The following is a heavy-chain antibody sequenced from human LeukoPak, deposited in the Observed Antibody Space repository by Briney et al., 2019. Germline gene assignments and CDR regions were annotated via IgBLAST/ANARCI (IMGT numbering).Heavy chain of an antibody. J-gene: IGHJ4*02. CDR2: INSDGSTT. CDR3: ARSRWLDAFDY. CDR1: GSPFGTSG. D-gene: IGHD6-19*01. Sequence: GGSWGLSGEAPGSPFGTSGLHWVGQAQGRGLGWVSRINSDGSTTTYADSVKGRFTISRDNAKNTLYLQMNSLRADDTAVYYCARSRWLDAFDYWGQGTLVTVSS. V-gene: IGHV3-74*01.